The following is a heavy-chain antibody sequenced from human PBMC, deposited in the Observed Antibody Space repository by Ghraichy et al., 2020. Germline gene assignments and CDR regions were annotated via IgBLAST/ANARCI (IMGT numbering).Heavy chain of an antibody. Sequence: ASVKVSCKASVYTFTGYFMHWVRQAPGQGLEWMGWINPSSGGTKYAQKFQGRVTMTRDTSISTAYMEVSSLRSDDTAVYYCARGPRIAMVRGVIITGQLDNCGQGTLVTVSS. D-gene: IGHD3-10*01. J-gene: IGHJ4*02. V-gene: IGHV1-2*02. CDR3: ARGPRIAMVRGVIITGQLDN. CDR2: INPSSGGT. CDR1: VYTFTGYF.